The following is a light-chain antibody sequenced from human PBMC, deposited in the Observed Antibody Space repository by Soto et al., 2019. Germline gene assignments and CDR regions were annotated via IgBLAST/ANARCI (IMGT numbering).Light chain of an antibody. CDR2: RNN. J-gene: IGLJ2*01. CDR3: AAWDDSLSVVV. CDR1: SSHIGSNY. V-gene: IGLV1-47*01. Sequence: QSVLTQPPSASGTPGQRVTISCSGSSSHIGSNYVYWYQQLPGTVPQLLIYRNNERPSGVPDRFSGSKSGTSASLAISGLRSEDEADYYCAAWDDSLSVVVFGGGTKLTVL.